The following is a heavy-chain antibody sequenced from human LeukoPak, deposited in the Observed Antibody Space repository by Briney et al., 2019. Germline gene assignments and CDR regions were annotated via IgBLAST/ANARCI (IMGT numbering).Heavy chain of an antibody. CDR2: FDPEDGET. Sequence: ASVTVSCKVSGYTLTELSMHWVRQAPGKGLEWMGGFDPEDGETIYAQKFQGRVTMTEDTSTDTAYMELSSLRSEDTAVYYCATATLWFGELYDWYFDLWGRGTLVTVSS. J-gene: IGHJ2*01. CDR1: GYTLTELS. CDR3: ATATLWFGELYDWYFDL. V-gene: IGHV1-24*01. D-gene: IGHD3-10*01.